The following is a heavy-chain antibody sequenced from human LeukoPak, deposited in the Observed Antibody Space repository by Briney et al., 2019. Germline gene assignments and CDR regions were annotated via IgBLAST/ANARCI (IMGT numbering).Heavy chain of an antibody. CDR3: ARRGVPTGYYGVDV. CDR2: IYPGDSDA. Sequence: GESLKISCKGSGYSFTSYWIGCVRQMPGKGLEWMGIIYPGDSDARYSPSFQGQVAISADKSINTAYLHWRTLKASDTATYYCARRGVPTGYYGVDVWGQGTMVTVSS. J-gene: IGHJ6*02. D-gene: IGHD3-10*01. V-gene: IGHV5-51*01. CDR1: GYSFTSYW.